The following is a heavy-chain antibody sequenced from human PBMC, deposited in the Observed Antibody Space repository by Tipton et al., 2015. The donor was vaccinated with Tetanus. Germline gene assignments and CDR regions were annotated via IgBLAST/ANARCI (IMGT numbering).Heavy chain of an antibody. Sequence: SLRLSCAASGFSVSSKYLSWVRQAPGKGLEWVSSITGSSSYIYYADSVKGRFTISRDNAKNSLYLQMNSLRAEDTAMHYCARVPGAGVGYCSGGNCHYFDYWGQGTLVAVSS. J-gene: IGHJ4*02. CDR3: ARVPGAGVGYCSGGNCHYFDY. D-gene: IGHD2-15*01. CDR2: ITGSSSYI. CDR1: GFSVSSKY. V-gene: IGHV3-21*01.